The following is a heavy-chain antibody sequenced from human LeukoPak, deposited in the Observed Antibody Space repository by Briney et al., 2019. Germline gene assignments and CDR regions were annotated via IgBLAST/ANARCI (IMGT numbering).Heavy chain of an antibody. V-gene: IGHV6-1*01. CDR2: TYYRSKWSN. CDR1: GDSVSSNSAA. CDR3: ARLVGGSLDY. D-gene: IGHD2-15*01. J-gene: IGHJ4*02. Sequence: SPTLSLTCAISGDSVSSNSAAWNWIRQSPSRGLEWLGRTYYRSKWSNDYAVSVKSRITIKPDTSENQFSLQLNSVTPDDTGVYYCARLVGGSLDYWGQGTLVTVSS.